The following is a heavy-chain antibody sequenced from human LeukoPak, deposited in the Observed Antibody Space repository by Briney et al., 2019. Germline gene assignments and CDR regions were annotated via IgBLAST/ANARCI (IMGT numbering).Heavy chain of an antibody. CDR3: ARASSGWSYYCDY. CDR2: IYSSGAT. V-gene: IGHV4-4*07. J-gene: IGHJ4*02. D-gene: IGHD6-19*01. CDR1: GGSIDSYY. Sequence: SETLSLTCTVCGGSIDSYYWSRIRQPAGKGLEWIGRIYSSGATNYNPSLKSRVTMSVDTSKNQFSLKLNSVTAADTAVYFCARASSGWSYYCDYWGQGTLVTVSS.